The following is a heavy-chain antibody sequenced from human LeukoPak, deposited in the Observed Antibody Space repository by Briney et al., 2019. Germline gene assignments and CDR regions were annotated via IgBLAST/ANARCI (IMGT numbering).Heavy chain of an antibody. J-gene: IGHJ3*02. V-gene: IGHV4-34*01. D-gene: IGHD1/OR15-1a*01. CDR2: INHSGST. Sequence: SETLSLTCAVYGGSFSGYYWSWIRQPPGKGLEWIGEINHSGSTNYNPSLKSRVTISVDTSKNQFSLQLNSVTPEDTAVYYCAREKEQLVQFYAFDIWGQGTMVTVSS. CDR1: GGSFSGYY. CDR3: AREKEQLVQFYAFDI.